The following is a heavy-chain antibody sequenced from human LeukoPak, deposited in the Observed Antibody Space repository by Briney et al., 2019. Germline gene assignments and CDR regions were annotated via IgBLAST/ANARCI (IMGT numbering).Heavy chain of an antibody. J-gene: IGHJ4*02. D-gene: IGHD3-22*01. CDR3: ARDGVGYYYDSSGYYPEQFDY. Sequence: ASVKVSCKASGYTFTSYGIRWVRQAPRQGLEWMGWISAYNGNTNYAQKLQGRVTMTTDTSTSTAYMELRSLRSDDTAVYYCARDGVGYYYDSSGYYPEQFDYWGQGTLVTVSS. CDR1: GYTFTSYG. CDR2: ISAYNGNT. V-gene: IGHV1-18*01.